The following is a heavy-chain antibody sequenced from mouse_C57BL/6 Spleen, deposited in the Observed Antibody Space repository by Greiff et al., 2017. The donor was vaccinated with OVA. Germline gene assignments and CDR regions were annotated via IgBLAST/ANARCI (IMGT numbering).Heavy chain of an antibody. V-gene: IGHV1-15*01. CDR3: TRGPPYDY. Sequence: LQESGAELVRPGASVTLSCKASGYTFTDYEMHWVKQTPVHGLEWIGAIDPETGGTAYNQKFKGKAILTADKSSSTAYMELRSLTSEDSAVYYCTRGPPYDYWGQGTTLTVSS. CDR1: GYTFTDYE. CDR2: IDPETGGT. J-gene: IGHJ2*01.